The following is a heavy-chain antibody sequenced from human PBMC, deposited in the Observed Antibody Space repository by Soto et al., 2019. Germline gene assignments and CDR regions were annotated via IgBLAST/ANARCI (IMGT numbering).Heavy chain of an antibody. J-gene: IGHJ4*02. CDR2: IIPILGIA. V-gene: IGHV1-69*08. D-gene: IGHD3-10*01. CDR1: GGTFSSYT. CDR3: AREEYYYGSGAFVDY. Sequence: QVQLVQSGAEVKKPGSSVKVSCKASGGTFSSYTISWVRQAPGQGLEWMGRIIPILGIANYAQKFQGRVTSTADKSTSTAYMELSSLRSEDTAVYYCAREEYYYGSGAFVDYWGQGTLVTVSS.